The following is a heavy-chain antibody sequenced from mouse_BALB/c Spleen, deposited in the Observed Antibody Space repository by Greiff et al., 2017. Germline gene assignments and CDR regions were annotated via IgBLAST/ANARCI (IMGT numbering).Heavy chain of an antibody. Sequence: EEKLVESGGGLVQPGGSLKLSCAASGFTFSSYTMSWVRQTPEKRLEWVAYISNGGGSTYYPDTVKGRFTISRDNAKNTLYLQMSSLKSEDTAMYYCARRGEYGNYYGYCDVGGAGTTDSVPS. CDR3: ARRGEYGNYYGYCDV. D-gene: IGHD2-10*02. CDR2: ISNGGGST. J-gene: IGHJ1*01. CDR1: GFTFSSYT. V-gene: IGHV5-12-2*01.